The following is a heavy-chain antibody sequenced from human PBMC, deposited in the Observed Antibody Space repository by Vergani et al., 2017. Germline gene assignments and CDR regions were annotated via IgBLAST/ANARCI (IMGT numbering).Heavy chain of an antibody. V-gene: IGHV4-59*01. J-gene: IGHJ6*03. Sequence: QVQLQESGPGLVKPSETLSFTCTVPGGSTSSYYWSWTRQPPGKGLEWIGYIYYSGSTNYNPSLKSRVTISVDTSKNQFSLKLSSVTAADTAVYYCARASRLDCSGTSCYTPYYYYYMDVWGKGTTVTVSS. CDR2: IYYSGST. D-gene: IGHD2-2*02. CDR1: GGSTSSYY. CDR3: ARASRLDCSGTSCYTPYYYYYMDV.